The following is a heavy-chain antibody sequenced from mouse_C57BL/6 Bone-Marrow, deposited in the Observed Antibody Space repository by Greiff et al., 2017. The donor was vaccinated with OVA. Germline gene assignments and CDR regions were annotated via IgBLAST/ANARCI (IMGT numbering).Heavy chain of an antibody. CDR2: IYPGSGST. CDR3: AEGVVGTTWYFDV. D-gene: IGHD1-1*01. J-gene: IGHJ1*03. CDR1: GYTFTSYW. V-gene: IGHV1-55*01. Sequence: VQLQQPGAELVKPGASVKMSCKASGYTFTSYWITWVKQRPGQGLEWIGDIYPGSGSTNYNEKFKSKATLTVDTSSSTAYMQLSSLTSEDSAVYYCAEGVVGTTWYFDVWGTGTTVTVSS.